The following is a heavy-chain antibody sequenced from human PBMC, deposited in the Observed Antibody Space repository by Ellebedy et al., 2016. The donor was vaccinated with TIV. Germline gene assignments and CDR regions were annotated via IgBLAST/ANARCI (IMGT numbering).Heavy chain of an antibody. D-gene: IGHD3-10*01. CDR1: GFTVSSSH. CDR2: IYSGGTT. Sequence: GESLKISCAASGFTVSSSHMSWVRQAPGKGLEWVSVIYSGGTTYYPDSVRGRITLSRDNSKNKLYFQMNSLRAEDTAVYYCAREIREGIDYWGQGTLVTVSP. J-gene: IGHJ4*02. CDR3: AREIREGIDY. V-gene: IGHV3-53*01.